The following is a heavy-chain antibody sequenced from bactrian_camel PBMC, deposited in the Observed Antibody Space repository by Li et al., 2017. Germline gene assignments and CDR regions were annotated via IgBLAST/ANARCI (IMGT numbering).Heavy chain of an antibody. CDR1: TSAVTDSDSIGC. J-gene: IGHJ4*01. D-gene: IGHD2*01. V-gene: IGHV3S53*01. CDR2: AGDDDVT. CDR3: AANKPPCYYSETLAAQADDFNH. Sequence: HVQLVESGGGSVQAGGSLTLSCAASTSAVTDSDSIGCMGWFRQDPGKEREGVAAAGDDDVTSYTDSVKGRFTISKDTAKNTLYLQMDNLKPEDTAMYYCAANKPPCYYSETLAAQADDFNHWGQGTQVTVS.